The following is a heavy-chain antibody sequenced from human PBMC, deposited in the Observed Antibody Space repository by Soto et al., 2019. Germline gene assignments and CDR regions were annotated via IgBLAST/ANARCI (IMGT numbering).Heavy chain of an antibody. V-gene: IGHV1-69*13. Sequence: SVKVSCKASGGTFSSYAISWVRQAPGQGLEWMGGIIPIFGTANYAQKFQGRVTITADESTSTAYMELSSLRSEDTAVYYCARGFYGYCSSTSCYYYYYYGMDVWGQGPTVTVSS. CDR3: ARGFYGYCSSTSCYYYYYYGMDV. CDR2: IIPIFGTA. CDR1: GGTFSSYA. J-gene: IGHJ6*02. D-gene: IGHD2-2*03.